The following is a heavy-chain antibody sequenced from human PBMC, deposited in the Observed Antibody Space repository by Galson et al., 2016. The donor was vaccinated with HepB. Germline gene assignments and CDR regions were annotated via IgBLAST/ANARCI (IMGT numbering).Heavy chain of an antibody. D-gene: IGHD1-26*01. Sequence: SLRLSCAASGFTFSRYDMNWVRQAPGKGLEWVSKISSSGAAIYYADSVKGRFTISRDSAKNSLYLQLNSLRAEDTALYYCARARREVHHYFDYWGHGALVTVSS. CDR3: ARARREVHHYFDY. J-gene: IGHJ4*01. V-gene: IGHV3-48*03. CDR1: GFTFSRYD. CDR2: ISSSGAAI.